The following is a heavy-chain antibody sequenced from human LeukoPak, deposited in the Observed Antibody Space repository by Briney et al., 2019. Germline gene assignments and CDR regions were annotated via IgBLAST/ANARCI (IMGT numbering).Heavy chain of an antibody. CDR2: ISTDGSST. CDR3: GRAYVFGGDDGGTDY. CDR1: GFTFNSYW. Sequence: PGGSLRLSCAASGFTFNSYWMHWVRQAPGKGLVWVARISTDGSSTSYADSVKGRFTISRDNAKNTLYLQMNSLRAEDTAVYYCGRAYVFGGDDGGTDYWGQGTLVTVSS. D-gene: IGHD3-16*01. J-gene: IGHJ4*02. V-gene: IGHV3-74*01.